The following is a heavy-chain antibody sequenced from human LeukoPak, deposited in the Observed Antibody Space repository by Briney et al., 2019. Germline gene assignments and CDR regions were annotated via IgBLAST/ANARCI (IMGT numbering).Heavy chain of an antibody. CDR3: ARESRWSLEDY. V-gene: IGHV3-48*01. CDR2: ISSSGSSI. D-gene: IGHD6-19*01. Sequence: PGGSLRLSCAASVVGLSNYDMNWGRQAPGKGLEWVSYISSSGSSIYYADSVKGRFTISRDNAKNSLYLQMNSLTAEDTAVYYCARESRWSLEDYWGQGTLVTVSS. CDR1: VVGLSNYD. J-gene: IGHJ4*02.